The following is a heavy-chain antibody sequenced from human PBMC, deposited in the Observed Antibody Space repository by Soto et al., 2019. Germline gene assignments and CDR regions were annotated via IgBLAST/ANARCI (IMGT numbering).Heavy chain of an antibody. J-gene: IGHJ4*02. Sequence: GESLKISCAASGFTFSSYAMSWVRQAPGKGLEWVSAISGSGGSTYYADSVKGRFTISRDNSKNTLYLQMNSLRAEDTAVYYCASAKGVVVPAAMDYWGQGTLVTVSS. CDR2: ISGSGGST. D-gene: IGHD2-2*01. CDR3: ASAKGVVVPAAMDY. V-gene: IGHV3-23*01. CDR1: GFTFSSYA.